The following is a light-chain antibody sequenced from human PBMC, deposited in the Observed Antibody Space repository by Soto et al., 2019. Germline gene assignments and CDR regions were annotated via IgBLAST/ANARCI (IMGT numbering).Light chain of an antibody. V-gene: IGKV3-20*01. CDR1: QSVNSR. J-gene: IGKJ5*01. Sequence: EIVLTQSPGTVALSPGERASRSCRASQSVNSRLAWYQHKPGQAPRLLISGASNRASGIPARFSAWGSGTDFTLTISRVDPADFAFYYCQQYFTSPITFGQGTRLEIK. CDR2: GAS. CDR3: QQYFTSPIT.